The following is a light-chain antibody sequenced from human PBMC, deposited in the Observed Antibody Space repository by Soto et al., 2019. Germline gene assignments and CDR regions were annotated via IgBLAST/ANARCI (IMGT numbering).Light chain of an antibody. J-gene: IGLJ3*02. CDR1: SSNIGADYD. V-gene: IGLV1-40*01. CDR3: QSYDSSLSAVV. Sequence: VLTQPPSVSGAPGQRVTISCTGSSSNIGADYDVHWYQQLPGTAPKLLIYGNSNRPSGVPDRFSGSKSGTSASLAITGLQAEDEADYYCQSYDSSLSAVVFGGGTKVTVL. CDR2: GNS.